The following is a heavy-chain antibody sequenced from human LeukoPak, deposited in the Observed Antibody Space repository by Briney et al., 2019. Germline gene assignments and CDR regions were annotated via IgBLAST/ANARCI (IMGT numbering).Heavy chain of an antibody. D-gene: IGHD6-19*01. Sequence: SETLSLTCTVSGGSMSPYHWGWIRQPPGKGLEWTGYIYYSGSTNYNPSLNSRVTISVDTSKNQFSLRLSSVAAADTAIYYCARAVSGRFDYWGQGTLVTVSS. CDR2: IYYSGST. J-gene: IGHJ4*02. CDR1: GGSMSPYH. V-gene: IGHV4-59*08. CDR3: ARAVSGRFDY.